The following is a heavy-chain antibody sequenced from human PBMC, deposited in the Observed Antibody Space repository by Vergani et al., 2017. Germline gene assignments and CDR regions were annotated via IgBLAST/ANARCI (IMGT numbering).Heavy chain of an antibody. V-gene: IGHV3-7*03. D-gene: IGHD2-21*01. CDR1: VFTSSNYW. CDR2: IKEDGGET. CDR3: AKDQTPYWGGDCGFDY. J-gene: IGHJ4*02. Sequence: EVQLVESGGGLVQPGGSLRLSCVASVFTSSNYWMSWVRVRQSPVKGLEGVAYIKEDGGETYYVDSVNGRFTISRDNAKNSLYLQMNSLRAEDTAVYYCAKDQTPYWGGDCGFDYWGQGTLVTVS.